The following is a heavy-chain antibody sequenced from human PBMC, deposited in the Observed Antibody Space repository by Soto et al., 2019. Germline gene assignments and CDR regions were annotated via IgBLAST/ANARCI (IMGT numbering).Heavy chain of an antibody. V-gene: IGHV1-46*03. J-gene: IGHJ4*02. CDR3: VRGLLSGDY. CDR2: VNPNGGST. CDR1: GNTFTSFY. Sequence: QVQLVQSGAEVKEPGASVKISCKASGNTFTSFYIHWVRQAPGQGLEWVGIVNPNGGSTNYAQNFKGRITISRDTSTSTVYMDLSSLRSEDTAVYYCVRGLLSGDYWGQGTLVTVSS.